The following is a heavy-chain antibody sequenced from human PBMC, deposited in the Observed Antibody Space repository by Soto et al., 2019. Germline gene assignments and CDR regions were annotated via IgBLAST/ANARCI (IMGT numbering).Heavy chain of an antibody. Sequence: WWSLRLSCAASGFTFSNYGMSWFRQAPGKGLEWVSVISGSGGSTYYADSVKGRFTLSRDNSKNTVYLQMNSLRAEDTAVYYCAKDSPVGVPLLRDLHDWGQGTLVTVSS. CDR3: AKDSPVGVPLLRDLHD. J-gene: IGHJ1*01. V-gene: IGHV3-23*01. D-gene: IGHD2-15*01. CDR2: ISGSGGST. CDR1: GFTFSNYG.